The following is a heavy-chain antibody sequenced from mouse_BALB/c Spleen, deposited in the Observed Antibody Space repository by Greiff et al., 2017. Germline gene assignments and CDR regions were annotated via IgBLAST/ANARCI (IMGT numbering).Heavy chain of an antibody. Sequence: EVQLVESGGGLVQPGGSRKLSCAASGFTFSSFGMHWVRQAPEKGLEWVAYISSGSSTIYYADTVKGRFTISRDNPKNTLFLQMTSLRSEDTAMYYCARKDLLWEYFDYWGQGTTLTVSS. CDR1: GFTFSSFG. J-gene: IGHJ2*01. CDR3: ARKDLLWEYFDY. V-gene: IGHV5-17*02. CDR2: ISSGSSTI. D-gene: IGHD2-1*01.